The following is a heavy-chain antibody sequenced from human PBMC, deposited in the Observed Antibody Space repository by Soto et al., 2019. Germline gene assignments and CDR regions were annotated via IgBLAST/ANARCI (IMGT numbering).Heavy chain of an antibody. D-gene: IGHD1-26*01. CDR2: INIDGTIT. V-gene: IGHV3-74*01. CDR1: GFIFSRYW. CDR3: VSGGRVSYTLDF. J-gene: IGHJ6*02. Sequence: PGLSLRLSCAASGFIFSRYWMLWVRQVPGQGLAWVSRINIDGTITTYADSVKGRFTISRDDAQNTVYLQMSRVRVEDTAIYYCVSGGRVSYTLDFWGQG.